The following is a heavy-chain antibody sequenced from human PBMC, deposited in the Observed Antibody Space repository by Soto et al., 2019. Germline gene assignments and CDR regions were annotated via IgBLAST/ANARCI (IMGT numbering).Heavy chain of an antibody. D-gene: IGHD3-9*01. CDR3: ARDSGILTGYYRHYYYGMDV. V-gene: IGHV1-69*13. CDR2: IIPIFGTA. Sequence: ASVKVSCKASGGTFSSYAISWVRQAPGQGLEWMGGIIPIFGTANYAQKFQGRVTITADESASTAYMELSSLRSEDTAVYYCARDSGILTGYYRHYYYGMDVWGQGTAVTVSS. CDR1: GGTFSSYA. J-gene: IGHJ6*02.